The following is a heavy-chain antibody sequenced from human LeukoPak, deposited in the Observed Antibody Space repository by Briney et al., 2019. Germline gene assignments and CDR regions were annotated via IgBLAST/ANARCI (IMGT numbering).Heavy chain of an antibody. J-gene: IGHJ4*02. CDR3: ARARQQMATSYFDY. CDR1: GFTFSSYE. V-gene: IGHV3-48*03. D-gene: IGHD5-12*01. Sequence: GGSLRLSCAASGFTFSSYEMNWVRQAPGKGLEWVSYISNTERTIYYADSVMGRFTISRDNAKNSLYLQMSSLRAEDTAVYYCARARQQMATSYFDYWGQGTLVTVSS. CDR2: ISNTERTI.